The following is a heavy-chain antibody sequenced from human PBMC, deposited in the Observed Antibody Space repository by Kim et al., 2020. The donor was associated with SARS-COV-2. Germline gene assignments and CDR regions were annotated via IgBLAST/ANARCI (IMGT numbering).Heavy chain of an antibody. Sequence: SETLSLTCTVSGGSISSYYWSWIRQPPGKGLEWIGYIYYSGSTNYNPSLKSRVTISVDTSKNQFSLKLSSVTAADTAVYYCARHSPGITLFGVVIMGHFDYWSQGTLVTVSS. CDR2: IYYSGST. D-gene: IGHD3-3*01. V-gene: IGHV4-59*08. CDR3: ARHSPGITLFGVVIMGHFDY. J-gene: IGHJ4*02. CDR1: GGSISSYY.